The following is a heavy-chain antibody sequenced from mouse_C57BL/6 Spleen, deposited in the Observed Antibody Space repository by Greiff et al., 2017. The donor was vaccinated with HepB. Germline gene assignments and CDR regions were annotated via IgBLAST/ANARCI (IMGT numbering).Heavy chain of an antibody. J-gene: IGHJ2*01. CDR1: GYTFTSYW. D-gene: IGHD3-2*02. CDR2: IYPSDSET. V-gene: IGHV1-61*01. CDR3: ARGTAQGY. Sequence: QVQLQQPGAELVRPGSSVKLSCKASGYTFTSYWMDWVKQRPGQGLEWIGNIYPSDSETHYNQKFKDKATLTVDKSSSTAYMQLSSLTSEDSAVYYSARGTAQGYWGQGTTLTVSS.